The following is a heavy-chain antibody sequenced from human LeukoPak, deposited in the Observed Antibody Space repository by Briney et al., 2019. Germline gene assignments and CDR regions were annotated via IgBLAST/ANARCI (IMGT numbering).Heavy chain of an antibody. V-gene: IGHV3-21*01. CDR2: ISSSSSYI. J-gene: IGHJ6*03. CDR3: ARPHLDILTGYYSLHYMDV. CDR1: GFTFSSYS. D-gene: IGHD3-9*01. Sequence: GGSLRLSCVASGFTFSSYSMNWVRQAPGKGLEWVSSISSSSSYIYYADSVKGRFTISRDNAKNSLYLQMNSLRAEDTAVYYCARPHLDILTGYYSLHYMDVWGKGTTVTVSS.